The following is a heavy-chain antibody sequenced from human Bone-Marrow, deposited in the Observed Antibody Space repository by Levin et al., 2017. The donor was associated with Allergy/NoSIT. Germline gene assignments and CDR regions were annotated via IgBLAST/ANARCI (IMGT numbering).Heavy chain of an antibody. CDR1: RYSFTNYW. Sequence: KVSCKGSRYSFTNYWVGWVRQMPGKGLEWMGIIYPGDSDTRYSPSFQGQVTISADKSVSTAYLQWSSLKASDTAMYYCARLYYGSGIYYGDFDYWGQGTLVTVSS. D-gene: IGHD3-10*01. CDR3: ARLYYGSGIYYGDFDY. J-gene: IGHJ4*02. V-gene: IGHV5-51*01. CDR2: IYPGDSDT.